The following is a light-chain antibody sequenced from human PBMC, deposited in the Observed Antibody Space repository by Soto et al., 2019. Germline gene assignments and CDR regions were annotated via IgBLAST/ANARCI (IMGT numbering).Light chain of an antibody. Sequence: EIVLTQSPGTLSLSPGERATLSCRASQSVSSYLAWYQQKPGQAPRLLIYGASTRATGIPATFTGSGSGTEFTLTISSLQSEDFAVYYCQQYSNWPWTFGQGTKVDI. CDR3: QQYSNWPWT. V-gene: IGKV3-15*01. J-gene: IGKJ1*01. CDR2: GAS. CDR1: QSVSSY.